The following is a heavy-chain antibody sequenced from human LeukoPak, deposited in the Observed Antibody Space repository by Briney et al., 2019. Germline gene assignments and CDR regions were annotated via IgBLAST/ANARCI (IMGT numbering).Heavy chain of an antibody. CDR2: ISGSGGST. Sequence: PGGSLRLSCAASGFTFSSYAMSWVRQAPGKGLEWVSAISGSGGSTYYADFVKGRFTISRDNSKNTLYLQMNSLRAEDTAVYYCAKVGIVVVPAASYYFDYWGQGTLVTVSS. CDR3: AKVGIVVVPAASYYFDY. CDR1: GFTFSSYA. D-gene: IGHD2-2*01. J-gene: IGHJ4*02. V-gene: IGHV3-23*01.